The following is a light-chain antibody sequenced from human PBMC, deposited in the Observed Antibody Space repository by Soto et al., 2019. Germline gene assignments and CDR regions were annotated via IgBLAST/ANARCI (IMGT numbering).Light chain of an antibody. V-gene: IGKV3-20*01. Sequence: EIVLTQSPGTLSLSPGERGTLSCRASQSVSSGYLAWYQQKPGQAPRLLICDASSRATGSPARFRGCGSRTDFTLTISTLEPEYVAVYYCQQYGGSPRTFGQGAKVDIK. CDR1: QSVSSGY. CDR2: DAS. J-gene: IGKJ1*01. CDR3: QQYGGSPRT.